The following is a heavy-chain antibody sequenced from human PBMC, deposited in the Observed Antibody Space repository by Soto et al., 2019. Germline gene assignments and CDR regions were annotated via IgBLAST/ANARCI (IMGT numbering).Heavy chain of an antibody. CDR1: GFSLTTSDMG. CDR2: IYWDDDK. V-gene: IGHV2-5*02. Sequence: QITLKESGPTLVKPTRTLTLTCTFSGFSLTTSDMGVGWVRQPPGKALEWLALIYWDDDKRYSPSLKSRLTITKDTSKNQVVLTMTNMDPVDTATYYCAHCVGAGNSCYFDYWGQGTLVTVSS. D-gene: IGHD6-13*01. CDR3: AHCVGAGNSCYFDY. J-gene: IGHJ4*02.